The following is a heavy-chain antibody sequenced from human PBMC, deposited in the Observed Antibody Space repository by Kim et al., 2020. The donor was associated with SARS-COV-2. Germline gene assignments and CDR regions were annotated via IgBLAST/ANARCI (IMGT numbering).Heavy chain of an antibody. D-gene: IGHD3-10*01. CDR1: GFTFSSYG. CDR3: ATDTGGRFGELSMGAFDI. CDR2: ISYDGSNK. Sequence: GGSLRLSCAASGFTFSSYGMHWVRQAPGKGLEWVAVISYDGSNKYYADSVKGRFTISRDNSKNTLYLQMNSLRAEDTAVYYCATDTGGRFGELSMGAFDIWGQGTMVTVSS. V-gene: IGHV3-30*03. J-gene: IGHJ3*02.